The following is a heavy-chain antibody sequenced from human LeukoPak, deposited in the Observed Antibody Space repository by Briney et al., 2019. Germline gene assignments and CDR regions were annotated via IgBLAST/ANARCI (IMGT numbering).Heavy chain of an antibody. CDR1: GYSISSGYY. J-gene: IGHJ6*03. CDR2: IYHSGST. V-gene: IGHV4-38-2*01. CDR3: ARSYYDFWSGSLNYYYYYYMDV. Sequence: SETLSLXCAVSGYSISSGYYWGWIRQPPGKGLEWIGSIYHSGSTYYNPSLKSRVTISVDTSKNQFSLKLSSVTAADTAVYYCARSYYDFWSGSLNYYYYYYMDVWGTGTTVTVSS. D-gene: IGHD3-3*01.